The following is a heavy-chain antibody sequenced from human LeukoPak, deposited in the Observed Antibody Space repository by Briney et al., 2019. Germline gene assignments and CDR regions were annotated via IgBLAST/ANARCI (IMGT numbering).Heavy chain of an antibody. Sequence: PGGSLRLSCAASGFTFTSFGMDWVRQAPGKGLDWVAVISYDGSSKYFADSVKGRFTISRDNSKNMVYLHMNSLRAEDTAVYYCARSGTRSSWPPRVKTYFDYWGQGTLVTVSS. V-gene: IGHV3-30*03. J-gene: IGHJ4*02. CDR2: ISYDGSSK. CDR1: GFTFTSFG. D-gene: IGHD6-13*01. CDR3: ARSGTRSSWPPRVKTYFDY.